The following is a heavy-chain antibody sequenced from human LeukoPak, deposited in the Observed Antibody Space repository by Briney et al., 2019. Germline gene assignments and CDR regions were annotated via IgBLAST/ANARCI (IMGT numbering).Heavy chain of an antibody. J-gene: IGHJ6*04. V-gene: IGHV1-69*10. CDR2: FIPMLVTA. Sequence: ASVTVSFKASGATFIDYALNWVRQAPGQGLEWMGVFIPMLVTANSTQKFQDRVTITADMSTNTAYMELSSLRSEDTAVYFCGGIPVFGVVLHQEPVWGKGTTVTVSS. CDR1: GATFIDYA. CDR3: GGIPVFGVVLHQEPV. D-gene: IGHD3-3*01.